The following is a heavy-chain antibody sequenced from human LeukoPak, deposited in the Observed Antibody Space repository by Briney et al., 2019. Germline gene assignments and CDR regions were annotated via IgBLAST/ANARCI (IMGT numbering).Heavy chain of an antibody. D-gene: IGHD4-17*01. V-gene: IGHV3-21*01. CDR3: AREGRGYGDPIDY. J-gene: IGHJ4*02. CDR1: GFTFSSYS. CDR2: ISSSSSYI. Sequence: GGSLRLSCAASGFTFSSYSMNWVRQAPGKGLEWVSSISSSSSYIYYADSVKGRFTISRDNAKNSLYLQMNSLRAEDTAMYYCAREGRGYGDPIDYWGQGTLVIVSS.